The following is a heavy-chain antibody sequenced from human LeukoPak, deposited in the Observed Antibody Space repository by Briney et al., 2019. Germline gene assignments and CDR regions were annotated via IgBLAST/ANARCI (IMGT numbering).Heavy chain of an antibody. CDR2: INTNTGNP. D-gene: IGHD3-10*01. J-gene: IGHJ4*02. CDR1: GYTFTSYG. V-gene: IGHV7-4-1*02. CDR3: ARGDSLWFGELSRAYYDY. Sequence: ASVKVSCKASGYTFTSYGISWVRQAPGQGLEWMGWINTNTGNPTYAQGFTGRFVFSLDTSVSTAYLQISSLKAEDTAVYYCARGDSLWFGELSRAYYDYWGQGTLVTVSS.